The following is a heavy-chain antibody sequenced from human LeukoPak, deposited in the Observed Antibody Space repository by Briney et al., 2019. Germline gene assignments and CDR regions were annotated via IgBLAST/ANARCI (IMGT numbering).Heavy chain of an antibody. Sequence: GGSLRLSCAASGFTVSSNYMSWVRQAPGKGLEWVSVIYSGGSTYYADSVKGRFTISRDNSKNTLYLQMNSLRAEDTAVYYCARDPTFWTGSPSYYFDYWGQGTLVTVSS. V-gene: IGHV3-66*01. D-gene: IGHD1-1*01. CDR3: ARDPTFWTGSPSYYFDY. J-gene: IGHJ4*02. CDR2: IYSGGST. CDR1: GFTVSSNY.